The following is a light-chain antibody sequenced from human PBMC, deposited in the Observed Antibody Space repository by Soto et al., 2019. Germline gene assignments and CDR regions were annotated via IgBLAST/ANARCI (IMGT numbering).Light chain of an antibody. Sequence: QSVLTQPPSVSGAPGQRVTISCTGSSSNTGADYDVHWYQHLPGSAPKLLIYDNNIRPSGVPDRFSGSKSGTSASLAITGLQAEDEGDYYCQSYGSSLSNLVVFGGGTK. CDR1: SSNTGADYD. CDR2: DNN. V-gene: IGLV1-40*01. CDR3: QSYGSSLSNLVV. J-gene: IGLJ2*01.